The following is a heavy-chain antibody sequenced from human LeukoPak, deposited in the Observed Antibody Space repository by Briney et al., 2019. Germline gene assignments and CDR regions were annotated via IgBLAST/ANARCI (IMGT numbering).Heavy chain of an antibody. Sequence: ASVKVSCKVSGYTLTELSMHWVRQAPGKGLEWMGGFDPEDGETIYAQKFQGRVTMTEDTSTDTAYMGLSSLRSEDTAVYYCATGATVVTPGSASYYYYMDVWGKGTTVTVSS. V-gene: IGHV1-24*01. CDR2: FDPEDGET. CDR1: GYTLTELS. J-gene: IGHJ6*03. D-gene: IGHD4-23*01. CDR3: ATGATVVTPGSASYYYYMDV.